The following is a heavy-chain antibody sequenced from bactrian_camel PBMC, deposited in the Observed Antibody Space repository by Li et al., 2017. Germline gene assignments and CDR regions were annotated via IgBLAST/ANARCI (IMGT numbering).Heavy chain of an antibody. V-gene: IGHV3S31*01. CDR1: GFTFSSYA. CDR2: IDEGGSAT. J-gene: IGHJ7*01. D-gene: IGHD7*01. Sequence: DVQLVESGGGLVQPGGSLRLSCVASGFTFSSYAMSWVRQAPGKGLEWVSRIDEGGSATYYADSVIGRFTISRDNAKNTLYLQLSSLKTEDMALYYCAKSFRRVATFYGMNYWGKGTQVTVS.